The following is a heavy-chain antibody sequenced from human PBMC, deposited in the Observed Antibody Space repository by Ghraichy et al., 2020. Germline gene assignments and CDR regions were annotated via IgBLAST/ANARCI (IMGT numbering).Heavy chain of an antibody. V-gene: IGHV4-39*01. Sequence: SQTLSLTCTVSGVSISSSTYHWGWIRQAPGKGLEWIENIYYTGGTYYNPSLKSRVTISVDTSKDQFSLKLTSVTAADTAVYYCATCDFWSGYSIKDWGQGSLVTVPS. CDR3: ATCDFWSGYSIKD. CDR1: GVSISSSTYH. CDR2: IYYTGGT. J-gene: IGHJ4*02. D-gene: IGHD3-3*01.